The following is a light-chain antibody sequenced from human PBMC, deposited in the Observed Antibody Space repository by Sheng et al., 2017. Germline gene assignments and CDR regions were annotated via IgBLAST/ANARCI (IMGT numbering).Light chain of an antibody. J-gene: IGKJ2*01. Sequence: ETVMTQSPATLSVSPGERATLSCRASQNVFSNLAWYQQKPGQAPRLLIYGASTRATGIPARFSGSGSGTEFTLTISSLQPEDFATYYCQQLNSYPYTFGQGTKLEIK. CDR1: QNVFSN. CDR2: GAS. V-gene: IGKV3-15*01. CDR3: QQLNSYPYT.